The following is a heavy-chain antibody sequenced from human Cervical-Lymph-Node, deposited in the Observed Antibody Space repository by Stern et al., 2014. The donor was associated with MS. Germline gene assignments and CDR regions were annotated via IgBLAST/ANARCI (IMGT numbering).Heavy chain of an antibody. D-gene: IGHD3-16*01. V-gene: IGHV4-4*02. J-gene: IGHJ4*02. CDR3: ARGNALTPDY. CDR2: VYYGGGT. CDR1: GASVDSGHW. Sequence: VQLVESGPGLVKPSGTLSLSCTVSGASVDSGHWWTWVRQSPVKGLEWIGNVYYGGGTNYNPSLQSRVTISVDTSENQFSLDLTSVTAADTAVYYCARGNALTPDYWGQGTLVAVSS.